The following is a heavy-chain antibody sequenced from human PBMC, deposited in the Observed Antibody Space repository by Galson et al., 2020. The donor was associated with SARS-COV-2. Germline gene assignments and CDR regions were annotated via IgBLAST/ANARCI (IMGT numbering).Heavy chain of an antibody. Sequence: GGSLRISCAASGFTFSSYSMNWVRQAPGKGLEWVSSISSSSSYIYYADSVKGRFIISRDNAKNSLYLQMNSLRAEDTAVYYCARDRGITGTTSGDYWGQGTLVTVSS. CDR1: GFTFSSYS. CDR3: ARDRGITGTTSGDY. CDR2: ISSSSSYI. D-gene: IGHD1-7*01. V-gene: IGHV3-21*01. J-gene: IGHJ4*02.